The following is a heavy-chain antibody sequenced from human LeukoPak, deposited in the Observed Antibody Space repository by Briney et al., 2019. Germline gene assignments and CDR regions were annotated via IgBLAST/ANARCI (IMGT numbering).Heavy chain of an antibody. CDR3: AREKFYDNSGYDY. D-gene: IGHD3-22*01. J-gene: IGHJ4*02. Sequence: GGCLRLAFAASGLTFSSYEMNWVRQAPGQGLEWVAYIISSGSTVYYADSVKGRFTISRDNAKNSLFLQISSLRAEDTADYYCAREKFYDNSGYDYWGQGTLVTVSS. CDR2: IISSGSTV. CDR1: GLTFSSYE. V-gene: IGHV3-48*03.